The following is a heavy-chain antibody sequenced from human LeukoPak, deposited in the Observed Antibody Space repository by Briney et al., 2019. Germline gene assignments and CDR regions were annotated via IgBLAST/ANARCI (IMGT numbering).Heavy chain of an antibody. CDR3: ARVRRGNYDSSGYSRARRYAFDI. V-gene: IGHV4-39*07. Sequence: SETLSLTCTVSGGSISSSSYYWGWIRQPPGKGLEWIGSIYHSGSTYYNPSLKSRVTISVDTSKNQFSLKLSSVTAADTAVYYCARVRRGNYDSSGYSRARRYAFDIWGQGTMVTVSS. D-gene: IGHD3-22*01. J-gene: IGHJ3*02. CDR1: GGSISSSSYY. CDR2: IYHSGST.